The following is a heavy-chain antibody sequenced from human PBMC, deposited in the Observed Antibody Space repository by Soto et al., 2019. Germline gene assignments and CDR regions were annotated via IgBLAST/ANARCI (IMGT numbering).Heavy chain of an antibody. D-gene: IGHD2-2*01. V-gene: IGHV3-74*01. J-gene: IGHJ2*01. CDR2: INSDGSST. Sequence: EVQLVESGGGLVQPGGSLRLSCAASGFTFSSYWMHWVRQAPGKGLVWVSRINSDGSSTSYADSVKGRFTISRDNAKNTLYLQMNSLRAEDTAVYYCARGPRDIVVVPAAMWWYFDLWGRGTLVTVSS. CDR3: ARGPRDIVVVPAAMWWYFDL. CDR1: GFTFSSYW.